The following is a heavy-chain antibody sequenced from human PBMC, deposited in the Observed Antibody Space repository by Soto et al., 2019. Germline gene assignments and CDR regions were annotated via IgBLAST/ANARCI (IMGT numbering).Heavy chain of an antibody. CDR3: AKGGRGWGFDL. V-gene: IGHV3-9*01. CDR2: ISWNSGSI. CDR1: GFTFDDYA. D-gene: IGHD1-26*01. Sequence: EVQLVESGGGLVQPGRSLRLSCAASGFTFDDYAMHWVRQAPGKGLEWVSGISWNSGSIDYADSVKGRFTISRDNAKNSLYLQMNSLRAEDTALYYCAKGGRGWGFDLWGRGTLVTVSS. J-gene: IGHJ2*01.